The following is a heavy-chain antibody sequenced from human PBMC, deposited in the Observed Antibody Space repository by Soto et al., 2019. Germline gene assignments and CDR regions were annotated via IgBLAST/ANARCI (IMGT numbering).Heavy chain of an antibody. Sequence: ASVKVSCKASGYTFTSYYMHWVRQAPGQGLEWMGIINPSGGNTSYAQKFQGRVTMTTDTSTSTAYMELRSLRSDDTAVYYCAKTEGYCSSTSCYYYGMDVWGQGTTVTVSS. CDR1: GYTFTSYY. V-gene: IGHV1-46*03. J-gene: IGHJ6*02. CDR3: AKTEGYCSSTSCYYYGMDV. CDR2: INPSGGNT. D-gene: IGHD2-2*01.